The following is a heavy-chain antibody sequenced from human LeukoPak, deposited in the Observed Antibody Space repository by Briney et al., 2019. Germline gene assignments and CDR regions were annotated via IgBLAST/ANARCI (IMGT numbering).Heavy chain of an antibody. CDR1: GFTFSNAW. J-gene: IGHJ4*02. V-gene: IGHV3-15*01. CDR3: TTAPASPHCSGGSCSDY. CDR2: IKNKTDGGTT. D-gene: IGHD2-15*01. Sequence: GGSLTLSWAASGFTFSNAWMSWVRQPPGKGREWVGRIKNKTDGGTTEYAAPVKGRFTISRDDSKNTLYLQMNSLKTEDTAVYYCTTAPASPHCSGGSCSDYWGQGTLVTVSS.